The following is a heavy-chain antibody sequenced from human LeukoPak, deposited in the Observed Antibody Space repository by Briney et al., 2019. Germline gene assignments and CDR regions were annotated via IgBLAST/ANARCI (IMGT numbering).Heavy chain of an antibody. V-gene: IGHV1-2*02. CDR2: INPNSGGT. CDR1: GYTFTGYH. D-gene: IGHD3-10*01. CDR3: ARGGEGAAIDYFDY. J-gene: IGHJ4*02. Sequence: ASVKVSCKASGYTFTGYHMHWVRQAPGQGLEWMGWINPNSGGTNYAQKFQGTVTMTRDTSISTAYMELSRLRSDDTAVYYCARGGEGAAIDYFDYWSQGTLVTVSS.